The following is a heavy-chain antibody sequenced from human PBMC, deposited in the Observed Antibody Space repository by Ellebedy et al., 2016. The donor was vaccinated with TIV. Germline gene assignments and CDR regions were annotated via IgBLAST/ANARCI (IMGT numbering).Heavy chain of an antibody. CDR1: GVSITTNY. D-gene: IGHD6-19*01. V-gene: IGHV4-59*12. CDR2: IYYGGGI. Sequence: MPSETLSLTCTVSGVSITTNYWSWIRQTPGKGLEWIGYIYYGGGINYNPSLKSRVTLSLDTSKNHFSLNFTSVTAADTAVYYWARPYGSGWLGRSAFDIWGQGTLVTVSS. J-gene: IGHJ3*02. CDR3: ARPYGSGWLGRSAFDI.